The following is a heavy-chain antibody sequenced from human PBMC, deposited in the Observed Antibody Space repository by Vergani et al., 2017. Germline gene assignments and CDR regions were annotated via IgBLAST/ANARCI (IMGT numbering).Heavy chain of an antibody. Sequence: QVQLVQSGAEVKKPGASVKVSCKASGYTFNSYGIPWVRQAPGQGLEWMGWISPYNGNTAYAQKLQGRVTMTTDTSTSTGYMELMSLRSDDTAVYYCARVVSPGGGSRGYYLSGYYWFDHWGQGTLVTVSS. CDR3: ARVVSPGGGSRGYYLSGYYWFDH. J-gene: IGHJ5*02. V-gene: IGHV1-18*04. CDR1: GYTFNSYG. D-gene: IGHD6-25*01. CDR2: ISPYNGNT.